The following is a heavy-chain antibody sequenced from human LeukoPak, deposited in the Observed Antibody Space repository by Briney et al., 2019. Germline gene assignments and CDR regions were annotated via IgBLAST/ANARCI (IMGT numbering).Heavy chain of an antibody. Sequence: GGAPRPPSSASGFTFCNHSMRWGRQAPGEWGGGVSAISGSGDSTYYADSVKGRFTISRDSSMETLYLQMNSLRAEDTATYFCAKRLSFGVAIGDFDYWGQGTLVTVSS. CDR2: ISGSGDST. CDR1: GFTFCNHS. CDR3: AKRLSFGVAIGDFDY. V-gene: IGHV3-23*01. J-gene: IGHJ4*02. D-gene: IGHD3-3*01.